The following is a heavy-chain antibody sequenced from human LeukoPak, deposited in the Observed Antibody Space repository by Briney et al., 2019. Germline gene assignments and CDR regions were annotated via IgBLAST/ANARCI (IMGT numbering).Heavy chain of an antibody. CDR1: GFTFSSYA. V-gene: IGHV3-64*01. D-gene: IGHD5-12*01. CDR2: ISSNGGST. CDR3: ARNRLRGYSGYDSYYFDY. J-gene: IGHJ4*02. Sequence: PGGSLRLSCAASGFTFSSYAMHWVRQAPGKGLEYVSAISSNGGSTYYANSVKGRFTISRDNSKNTLYLQMGSLRAEDMAVYYCARNRLRGYSGYDSYYFDYWGQGTLVTVSS.